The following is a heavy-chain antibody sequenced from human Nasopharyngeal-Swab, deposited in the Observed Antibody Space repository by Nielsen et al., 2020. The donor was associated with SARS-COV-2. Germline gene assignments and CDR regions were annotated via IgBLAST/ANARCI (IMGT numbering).Heavy chain of an antibody. V-gene: IGHV1-69*13. CDR1: GYTFTSYG. CDR2: IIPIFGTA. Sequence: SVKVSCKASGYTFTSYGISWVRQAPGQGLEWMGGIIPIFGTANYAQKFQGRVTITADESTSTAYMELSSLRSEDTAVYYCARRPTTVTTWRFDPWGQGTLVTVSS. J-gene: IGHJ5*02. D-gene: IGHD4-11*01. CDR3: ARRPTTVTTWRFDP.